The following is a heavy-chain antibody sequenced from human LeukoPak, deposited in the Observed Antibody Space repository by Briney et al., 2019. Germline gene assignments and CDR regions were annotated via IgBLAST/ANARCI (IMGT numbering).Heavy chain of an antibody. CDR3: ARGDYGGNSGANWFDP. Sequence: RRSLRLSCAASAFTFSSYAMSWVRQPPGKGLEWVSAISGIGGSTYYADSVKRRFTISRDNSKNTLYLQMNSLRAEDTAVYYCARGDYGGNSGANWFDPWGQGTLVTVSS. CDR2: ISGIGGST. D-gene: IGHD4-23*01. V-gene: IGHV3-23*01. J-gene: IGHJ5*02. CDR1: AFTFSSYA.